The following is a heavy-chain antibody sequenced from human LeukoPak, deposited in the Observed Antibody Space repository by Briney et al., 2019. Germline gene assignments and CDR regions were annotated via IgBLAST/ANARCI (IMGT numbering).Heavy chain of an antibody. CDR3: ARRYCTSTSCLNRWFDP. V-gene: IGHV5-51*01. Sequence: GESLKISCKGSGYSFTSYWIGWVRQMPGKGLEWMGIIYPGDSDTRYSPSFQGHVTISADKSISTAYLQWSSLKASDTAMYYCARRYCTSTSCLNRWFDPWGQGTLVTVSS. J-gene: IGHJ5*02. CDR2: IYPGDSDT. CDR1: GYSFTSYW. D-gene: IGHD2-2*01.